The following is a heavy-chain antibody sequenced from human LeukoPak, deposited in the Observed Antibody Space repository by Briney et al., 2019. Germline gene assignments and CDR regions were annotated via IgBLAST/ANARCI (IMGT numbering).Heavy chain of an antibody. D-gene: IGHD2-2*01. CDR1: GFTFDDYG. Sequence: GGSLRLSCAASGFTFDDYGMSWVRQAPGKGLEWVSGINWNGGSTGYADSVKGRFTISRDNAKNSLYLQMNSLRAEDTALYYCAREGCSSASYTRDCAFDIWGQGTMVTVSS. V-gene: IGHV3-20*04. CDR3: AREGCSSASYTRDCAFDI. CDR2: INWNGGST. J-gene: IGHJ3*02.